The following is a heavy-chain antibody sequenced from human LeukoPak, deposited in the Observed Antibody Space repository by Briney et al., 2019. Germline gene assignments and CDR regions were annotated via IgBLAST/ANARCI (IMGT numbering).Heavy chain of an antibody. Sequence: GGSLRLSCAASGFTFSSYSMNWVRQAPGKGLEWVSSISSSSSYIYYADSVKGRFTISRDNAKNSLYLQMNSLRAEDTAVYYCARGPGSSWYNRENEFDYWGQGTLVTVSS. CDR2: ISSSSSYI. D-gene: IGHD6-13*01. CDR3: ARGPGSSWYNRENEFDY. V-gene: IGHV3-21*01. J-gene: IGHJ4*02. CDR1: GFTFSSYS.